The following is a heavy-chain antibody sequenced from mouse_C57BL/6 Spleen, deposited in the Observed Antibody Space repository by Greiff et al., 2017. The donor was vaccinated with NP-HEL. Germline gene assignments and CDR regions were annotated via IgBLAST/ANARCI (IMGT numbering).Heavy chain of an antibody. CDR1: GYAFSSSW. J-gene: IGHJ1*03. V-gene: IGHV1-82*01. CDR2: IYPGDGDT. D-gene: IGHD2-4*01. Sequence: QVQLKESGPELVKPGASVKISCKASGYAFSSSWMNWVKQRPGKGLEWIGRIYPGDGDTNYNGKFKGKATLTADKSSSTAYMQLSSLTSEDSAVYFCARFDYDGGGYFDVWGTGTTVTVSS. CDR3: ARFDYDGGGYFDV.